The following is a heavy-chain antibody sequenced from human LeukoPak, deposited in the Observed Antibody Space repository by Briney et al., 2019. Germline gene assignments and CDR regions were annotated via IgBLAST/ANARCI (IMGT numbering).Heavy chain of an antibody. D-gene: IGHD5-18*01. CDR1: GFIFSSYS. CDR2: ISSSSSYI. CDR3: ARDRGSYGYWIDH. J-gene: IGHJ5*02. Sequence: PGGSLRLSCAASGFIFSSYSMNWVRQAPGKGLEWVSSISSSSSYIYYADSVKGRFTISRDNAKNSLYLQMNSLRAEDTAVYYCARDRGSYGYWIDHWGQGTLVTVSS. V-gene: IGHV3-21*01.